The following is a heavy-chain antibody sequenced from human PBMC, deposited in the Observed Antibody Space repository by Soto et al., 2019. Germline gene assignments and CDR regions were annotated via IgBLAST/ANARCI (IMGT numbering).Heavy chain of an antibody. CDR1: GGSFSGYY. J-gene: IGHJ4*02. D-gene: IGHD4-17*01. CDR3: ARVDYVLFDY. CDR2: IYYSGST. V-gene: IGHV4-34*09. Sequence: SETLSLTCAVYGGSFSGYYWSWIRQPPGKGLEWIGYIYYSGSTYYNPSLKSRVTISVDTSKKQFSLKLSSVTAADTAVYYCARVDYVLFDYWGQGTLVTVSS.